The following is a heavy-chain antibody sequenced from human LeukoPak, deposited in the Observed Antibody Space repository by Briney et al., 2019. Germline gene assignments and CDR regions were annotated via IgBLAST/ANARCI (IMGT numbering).Heavy chain of an antibody. V-gene: IGHV3-11*04. Sequence: GGSLRLSCAASGFTFSDYYMTWFRQAPGKGLEWVSYISGPGTTISYADSVKGRFTISRDNAKNSLYLQVNSLRVEDTAVYYCARGKYTAAFDIWGQGTMVTVSS. CDR1: GFTFSDYY. CDR2: ISGPGTTI. J-gene: IGHJ3*02. D-gene: IGHD5-18*01. CDR3: ARGKYTAAFDI.